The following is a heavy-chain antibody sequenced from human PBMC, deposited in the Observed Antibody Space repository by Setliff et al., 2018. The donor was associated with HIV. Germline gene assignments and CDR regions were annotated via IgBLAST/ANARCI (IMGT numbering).Heavy chain of an antibody. CDR1: GYSFTNYG. V-gene: IGHV1-18*01. CDR3: ARDDTAPPDYYYSYMDV. J-gene: IGHJ6*03. D-gene: IGHD5-18*01. CDR2: ISAYNADT. Sequence: ASVKVSCKASGYSFTNYGISWVRQAPGQGLEWRGWISAYNADTNYAQKVQGRVTMTTDTSTSTAYMELRSLRSDDTAVYYCARDDTAPPDYYYSYMDVWGKGTTVTVSS.